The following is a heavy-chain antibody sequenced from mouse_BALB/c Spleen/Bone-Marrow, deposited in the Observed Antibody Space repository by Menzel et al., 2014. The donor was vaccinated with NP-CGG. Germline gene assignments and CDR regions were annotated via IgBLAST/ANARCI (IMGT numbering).Heavy chain of an antibody. Sequence: QVQLQQSGAEVVNPGASVKLSCRTSGYTFTNYWIQWVKQRPGQGLGWIGEIFPGTDTTYYNEKFEDKATLTIDTSSSTAYMQLSNLTSEDSAVYFCARNYDYDEGAWFTYWGQGTLVTVSA. CDR3: ARNYDYDEGAWFTY. J-gene: IGHJ3*01. CDR2: IFPGTDTT. CDR1: GYTFTNYW. V-gene: IGHV1S132*01. D-gene: IGHD2-4*01.